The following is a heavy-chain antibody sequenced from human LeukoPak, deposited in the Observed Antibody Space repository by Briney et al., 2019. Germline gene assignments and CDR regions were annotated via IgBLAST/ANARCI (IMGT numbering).Heavy chain of an antibody. Sequence: GGSLRLSCAASGFTFSSYAMSWVRQAPGKGLEWVAVISYDGSNKYYADSVKGRFTISRDNSKNTLYLQMNSLRAEDTAVYYCARPNYGSGSYRAWFDPWGQGTLVTVSS. V-gene: IGHV3-30-3*01. D-gene: IGHD3-10*01. CDR1: GFTFSSYA. CDR3: ARPNYGSGSYRAWFDP. J-gene: IGHJ5*02. CDR2: ISYDGSNK.